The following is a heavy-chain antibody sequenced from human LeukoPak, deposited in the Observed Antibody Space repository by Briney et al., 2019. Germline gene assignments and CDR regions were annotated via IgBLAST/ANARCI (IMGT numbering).Heavy chain of an antibody. CDR1: GFTFSDYY. D-gene: IGHD6-19*01. J-gene: IGHJ4*02. V-gene: IGHV3-11*01. Sequence: AGGSLRLSCAASGFTFSDYYMSWIRQAPGKGLEWVSYISSSGSTIYYADSVKGRFTISRDNAKNSLYLQMNSLRAEDTAVYYCARPNSSGWYARYFDYWGQGTLVTVSS. CDR3: ARPNSSGWYARYFDY. CDR2: ISSSGSTI.